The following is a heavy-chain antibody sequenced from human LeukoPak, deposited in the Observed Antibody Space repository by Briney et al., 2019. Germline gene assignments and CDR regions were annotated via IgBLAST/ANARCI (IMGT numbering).Heavy chain of an antibody. CDR3: AKDGLVANDY. CDR2: ITSSGAAT. CDR1: GFTFSSYA. Sequence: GGSLRLSCAASGFTFSSYAMSWVRQAPGKGLERVSSITSSGAATYYADSVKGRFTISRDNSDNTLYLQMNSLRAEDTAVYYCAKDGLVANDYWGQGTLVTVSS. J-gene: IGHJ4*02. V-gene: IGHV3-23*01. D-gene: IGHD5-12*01.